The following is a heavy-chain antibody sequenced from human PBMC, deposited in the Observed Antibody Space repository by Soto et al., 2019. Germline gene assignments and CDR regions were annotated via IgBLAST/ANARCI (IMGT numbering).Heavy chain of an antibody. D-gene: IGHD3-10*01. V-gene: IGHV4-31*03. CDR1: GGSISSGGYY. J-gene: IGHJ2*01. Sequence: SETLSLTCTVSGGSISSGGYYWSWIRQHPGKGLEWIGYIYYSGSTYYNPSLKSRVTISVDTSKNQFSLKLSSVTAADTAVYYCARLKTMVRGVTYWYVDLWGRGTLVTVS. CDR2: IYYSGST. CDR3: ARLKTMVRGVTYWYVDL.